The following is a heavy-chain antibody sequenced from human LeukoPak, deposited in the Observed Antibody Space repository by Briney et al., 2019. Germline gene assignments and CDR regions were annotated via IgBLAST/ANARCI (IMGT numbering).Heavy chain of an antibody. V-gene: IGHV4-59*01. CDR2: IYYSGST. CDR3: ARVSGGRGGYFDY. Sequence: SETLSLTCTVSGASIRSYHWSWIRQPPGKGLEWIGYIYYSGSTNHNPSLKSRVTISVDTSKNQSSLKLSSVSAADTAVYYCARVSGGRGGYFDYWGQGTLVTVSS. CDR1: GASIRSYH. D-gene: IGHD1-26*01. J-gene: IGHJ4*02.